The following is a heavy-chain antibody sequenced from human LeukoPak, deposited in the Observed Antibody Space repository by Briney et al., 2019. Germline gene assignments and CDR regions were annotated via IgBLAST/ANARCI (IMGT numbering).Heavy chain of an antibody. V-gene: IGHV4-34*01. D-gene: IGHD6-6*01. CDR2: INHSGST. Sequence: SETLSLTCAVYGGSFSGYYWSRIRQPPGKGLEWIGEINHSGSTNYNPSLKSRVTISVDTSKNQFSLKLSSVTAADTAVYYCARDATFEYSSSSWYFDYWGQGTLVTVSS. CDR3: ARDATFEYSSSSWYFDY. CDR1: GGSFSGYY. J-gene: IGHJ4*02.